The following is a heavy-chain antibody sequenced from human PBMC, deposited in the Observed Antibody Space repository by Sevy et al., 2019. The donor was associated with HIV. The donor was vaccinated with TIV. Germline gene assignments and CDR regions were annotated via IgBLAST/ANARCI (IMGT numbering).Heavy chain of an antibody. CDR3: ARDPSLYSSSSYWYFDL. CDR1: GFTFSSYS. V-gene: IGHV3-21*01. CDR2: ISSSSSYI. J-gene: IGHJ2*01. Sequence: GGSLRLSCAASGFTFSSYSMNWVRQAPGKGLEWVSSISSSSSYIYYADSVKGRFTISRDNAKNSLYLQMNSLGAEDTAVYYCARDPSLYSSSSYWYFDLWGRGTLVTVSS. D-gene: IGHD6-13*01.